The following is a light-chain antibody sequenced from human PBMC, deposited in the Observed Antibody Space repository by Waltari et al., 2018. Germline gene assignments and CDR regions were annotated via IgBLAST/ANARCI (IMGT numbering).Light chain of an antibody. CDR3: QQYDNFPPFT. V-gene: IGKV1-33*01. CDR1: QGINNY. J-gene: IGKJ3*01. CDR2: YAS. Sequence: DIQMTQSTSSLSASVGDRVTITCRASQGINNYLSWYQQKPGKAPKRLIYYASSLESGVPSRFSGSGSGTDYTLTISSLQPEDIATYYCQQYDNFPPFTFGPGTKLDIK.